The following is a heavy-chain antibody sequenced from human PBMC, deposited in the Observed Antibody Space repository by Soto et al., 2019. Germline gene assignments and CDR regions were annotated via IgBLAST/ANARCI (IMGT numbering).Heavy chain of an antibody. CDR1: GYSFTSYW. CDR3: ATYGAGSPPSGGAFDI. J-gene: IGHJ3*02. Sequence: GESLKISCKGSGYSFTSYWIGWVRQMPGKGLEWMGIIYPGDSDTRYSPSFQGQVTISADKSLSTAYLQWSSLKASETAMYSCATYGAGSPPSGGAFDIWGQGTMVTVSS. D-gene: IGHD3-10*01. V-gene: IGHV5-51*01. CDR2: IYPGDSDT.